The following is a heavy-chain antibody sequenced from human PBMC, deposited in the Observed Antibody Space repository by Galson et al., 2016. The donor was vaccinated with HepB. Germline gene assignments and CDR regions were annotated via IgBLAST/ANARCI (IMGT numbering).Heavy chain of an antibody. CDR3: ARAGYGSGTYFWFDP. Sequence: SVKVSCKAPGGTFSGYGITWVRQAPGLGLEWMGGIIPIFGSPNYAQKFQDRLTITADESTSTVYMELSSLRSEDTAMYFCARAGYGSGTYFWFDPWGQGTLVTVSS. J-gene: IGHJ5*02. CDR2: IIPIFGSP. D-gene: IGHD3-10*01. V-gene: IGHV1-69*13. CDR1: GGTFSGYG.